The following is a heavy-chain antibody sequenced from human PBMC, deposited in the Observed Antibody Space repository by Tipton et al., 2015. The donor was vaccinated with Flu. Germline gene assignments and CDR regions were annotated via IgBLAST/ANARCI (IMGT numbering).Heavy chain of an antibody. D-gene: IGHD3-10*01. Sequence: TLSLTCTVSGGSLSSYYWRWIRQPAGKGLEWIGRIYSSGSTTYNLTLKSRVTMSVDTSKSQFSLKLRSVTAADTAVYYCARGSGSGTYVIFDYWGQGTLVTVYS. J-gene: IGHJ4*02. CDR3: ARGSGSGTYVIFDY. CDR2: IYSSGST. V-gene: IGHV4-4*07. CDR1: GGSLSSYY.